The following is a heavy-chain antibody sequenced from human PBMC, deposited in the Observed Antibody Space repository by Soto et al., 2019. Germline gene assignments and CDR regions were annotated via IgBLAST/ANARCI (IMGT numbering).Heavy chain of an antibody. D-gene: IGHD1-26*01. CDR1: GGTFSSYA. J-gene: IGHJ6*02. CDR3: ASSAERMSYYYYYYGMDV. CDR2: IIPIFGTA. V-gene: IGHV1-69*01. Sequence: QVRLVQSGAAVKKPGSSVKVSCKASGGTFSSYAVSWVRQAPGQGLVWMGGIIPIFGTASYAQKFQGRVTITADESTSTAYMELSSLRSEDTAVYYCASSAERMSYYYYYYGMDVWGQGTTVTVSS.